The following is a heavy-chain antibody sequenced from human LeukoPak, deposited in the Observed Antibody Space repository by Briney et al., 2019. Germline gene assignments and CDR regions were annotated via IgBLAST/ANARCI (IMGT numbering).Heavy chain of an antibody. Sequence: PSQTLSLTCTVSGGSISSGSSYWSWIRQPAGKGLEWIGRIYTSGSTNYNPSLKSRVTISLDTSKNQFSLKLSSVTAADTAVYYCARGNFDWLLDYWGQGTLVTVSS. V-gene: IGHV4-61*02. CDR2: IYTSGST. J-gene: IGHJ4*02. CDR1: GGSISSGSSY. CDR3: ARGNFDWLLDY. D-gene: IGHD3-9*01.